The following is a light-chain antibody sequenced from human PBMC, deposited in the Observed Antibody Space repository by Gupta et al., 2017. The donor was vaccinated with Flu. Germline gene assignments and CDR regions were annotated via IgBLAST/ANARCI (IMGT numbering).Light chain of an antibody. CDR1: QGLEYSDGNTY. CDR2: RVS. Sequence: ISCTSSQGLEYSDGNTYLNWFQQRPGQSPRRLIFRVSNRDSGVPDRFSGSGSGTDFTLKISRVEAEDVGLYYCVQGTHWPWTFGQGTKVEIK. CDR3: VQGTHWPWT. J-gene: IGKJ1*01. V-gene: IGKV2-30*01.